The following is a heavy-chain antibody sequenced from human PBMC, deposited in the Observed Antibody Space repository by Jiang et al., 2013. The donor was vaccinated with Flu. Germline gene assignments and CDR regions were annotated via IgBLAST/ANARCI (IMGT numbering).Heavy chain of an antibody. J-gene: IGHJ6*02. Sequence: GAEVKKPGSSVKVSCKASGGTFSSYAISWVRQAPGQGLEWMGGIIPIFGTANYAQKFQGRVTITADESTSTAYMELSSLRSEDTAVYYCASYVDTAMDLAGSYYYYYGMDVWGQGTTVTVSS. V-gene: IGHV1-69*01. CDR1: GGTFSSYA. CDR3: ASYVDTAMDLAGSYYYYYGMDV. CDR2: IIPIFGTA. D-gene: IGHD5-18*01.